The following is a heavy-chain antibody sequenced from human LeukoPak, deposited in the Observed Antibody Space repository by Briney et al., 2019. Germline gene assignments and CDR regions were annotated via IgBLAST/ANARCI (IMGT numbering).Heavy chain of an antibody. D-gene: IGHD1-26*01. CDR2: IYYSGST. CDR1: RGSISSDY. V-gene: IGHV4-59*01. Sequence: SSETLSLTCAVSRGSISSDYWNWIRQPPGKGLEWIGYIYYSGSTNYNPSLKSRVTISVDTSKNQFSLNLRSVTAADTAVYYCARGQAGATTLFDYWGQGTLVTVSS. CDR3: ARGQAGATTLFDY. J-gene: IGHJ4*02.